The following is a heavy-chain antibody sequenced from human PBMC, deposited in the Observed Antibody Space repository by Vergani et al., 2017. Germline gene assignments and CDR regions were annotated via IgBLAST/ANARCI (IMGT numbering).Heavy chain of an antibody. D-gene: IGHD2-2*02. CDR2: ISGSGGST. CDR3: AKDSQVVQLLLYPHFDY. CDR1: GFTFSSYA. Sequence: EVQLLESGGGLVQPGGSLRLSCAASGFTFSSYAMSWVRQAPGKGLEWVSAISGSGGSTYYADSVKGRFTISRDKSKNTLYLQMNSLRAEDTAVYYCAKDSQVVQLLLYPHFDYWGQGTLVTVSS. J-gene: IGHJ4*02. V-gene: IGHV3-23*01.